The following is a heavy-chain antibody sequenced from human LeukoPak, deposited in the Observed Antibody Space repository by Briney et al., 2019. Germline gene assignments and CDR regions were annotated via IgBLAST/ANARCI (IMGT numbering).Heavy chain of an antibody. CDR1: GYTLTELS. Sequence: ASVKVSCKVSGYTLTELSMHWVRQAPGKGLEWMGGFDPEDGETIYAQKFQGRVTMTEGTSTDTAYMELSSLRSEDTAVYYCATERIGSTDYWGQGTLVTVSS. CDR2: FDPEDGET. J-gene: IGHJ4*02. D-gene: IGHD2-2*01. V-gene: IGHV1-24*01. CDR3: ATERIGSTDY.